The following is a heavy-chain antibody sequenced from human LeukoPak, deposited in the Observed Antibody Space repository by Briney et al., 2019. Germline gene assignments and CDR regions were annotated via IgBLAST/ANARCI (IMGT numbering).Heavy chain of an antibody. CDR1: GFTFSSYA. J-gene: IGHJ4*02. V-gene: IGHV3-20*04. Sequence: GGSLRLSCAASGFTFSSYAMSWVRQAPGKGLEWVSGINLSSSSRVYADSVKGRFTISRDSAKKFLYLQMNTLRVEDTALYYCARVDRSADYSLDYWGQGSLVTVSS. CDR3: ARVDRSADYSLDY. D-gene: IGHD3-22*01. CDR2: INLSSSSR.